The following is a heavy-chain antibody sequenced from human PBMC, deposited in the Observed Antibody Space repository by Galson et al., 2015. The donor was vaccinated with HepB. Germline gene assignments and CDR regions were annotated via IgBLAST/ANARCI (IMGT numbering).Heavy chain of an antibody. CDR2: ISGSGGST. V-gene: IGHV3-23*01. CDR3: AKDSRIRYYGSGSYLASDYYYYGMDV. D-gene: IGHD3-10*01. J-gene: IGHJ6*02. CDR1: GFTFSSYA. Sequence: SLRLSCAASGFTFSSYAMSWVRQAPGKGLEWVSAISGSGGSTYYADSVKGRFTISRDNSKNTLYLQMNSLRAEDTAVYYCAKDSRIRYYGSGSYLASDYYYYGMDVWGQGATVTVSS.